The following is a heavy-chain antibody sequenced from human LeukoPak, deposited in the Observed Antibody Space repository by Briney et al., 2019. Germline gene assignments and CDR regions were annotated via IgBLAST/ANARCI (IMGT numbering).Heavy chain of an antibody. Sequence: PSETLSLTCTVSGGSISSYYWSWIRQPPGKGLEWIGYIYYTGSTNHNPSLKSRVSISVDTSKNQFSLKLNSVTTADTAMCYCAIFGSGGSWGQGTLVTVSS. J-gene: IGHJ5*02. CDR3: AIFGSGGS. CDR1: GGSISSYY. V-gene: IGHV4-59*01. D-gene: IGHD2-15*01. CDR2: IYYTGST.